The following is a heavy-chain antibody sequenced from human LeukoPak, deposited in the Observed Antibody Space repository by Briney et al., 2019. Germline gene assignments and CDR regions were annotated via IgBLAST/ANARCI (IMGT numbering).Heavy chain of an antibody. D-gene: IGHD6-13*01. CDR1: GFTVSTTY. V-gene: IGHV3-66*01. Sequence: PGGSLRLSCAASGFTVSTTYVSWVRQAPGKGLEWISVIYSGGSTYYADSVKGRFTISRDNSKNTLYLQMNSLRAEDTAVYYCARWAGYSSTWYGLFDYWGQGTLVTVSS. J-gene: IGHJ4*02. CDR3: ARWAGYSSTWYGLFDY. CDR2: IYSGGST.